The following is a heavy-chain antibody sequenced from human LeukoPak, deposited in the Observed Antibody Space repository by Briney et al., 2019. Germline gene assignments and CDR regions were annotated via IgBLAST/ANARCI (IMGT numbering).Heavy chain of an antibody. CDR1: GFTFSNYY. J-gene: IGHJ4*02. V-gene: IGHV3-7*03. Sequence: GGSLRLSCAASGFTFSNYYMSWVRQAPGKGLEWVANIKQDGSERFYGDSVTGRFTISRDNAKKSLYLQMNSLRAEDTAVYYCAKDRFGCSSTSCYGNDYWGQGTLVTVSS. CDR2: IKQDGSER. CDR3: AKDRFGCSSTSCYGNDY. D-gene: IGHD2-2*01.